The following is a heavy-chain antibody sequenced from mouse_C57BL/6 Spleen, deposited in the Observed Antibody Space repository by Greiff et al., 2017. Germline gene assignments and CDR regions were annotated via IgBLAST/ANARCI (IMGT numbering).Heavy chain of an antibody. CDR2: IYPGSGST. CDR1: GYTFTSYW. J-gene: IGHJ2*01. D-gene: IGHD1-1*01. V-gene: IGHV1-55*01. CDR3: ALITTVVASSFDY. Sequence: VQLQQPGAELVKPGASVKMSCKASGYTFTSYWITWVKQRPGQGLEWIGDIYPGSGSTNYNEKFKSKATLTVDTSSSTAYMQLSSLTSEDSAVYYCALITTVVASSFDYWGQGTTLTVSS.